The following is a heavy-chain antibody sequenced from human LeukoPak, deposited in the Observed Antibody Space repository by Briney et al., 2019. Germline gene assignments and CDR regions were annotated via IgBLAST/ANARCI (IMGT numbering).Heavy chain of an antibody. V-gene: IGHV4-59*01. CDR2: IYYSGST. Sequence: SETLSLTCTVSGGSISSYYWSWIRQPPGKGLEWIGYIYYSGSTNYNPSLKSRVTLSVDTSKNQFSLNLSSVTAADTAVYYCARDRGYGSSPRWYFDYWGQGALVTVSS. CDR1: GGSISSYY. CDR3: ARDRGYGSSPRWYFDY. J-gene: IGHJ4*02. D-gene: IGHD6-6*01.